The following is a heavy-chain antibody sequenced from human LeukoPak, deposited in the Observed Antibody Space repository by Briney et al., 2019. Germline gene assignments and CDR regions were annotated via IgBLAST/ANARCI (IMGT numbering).Heavy chain of an antibody. CDR1: GFTFSSYA. CDR2: ISHDVSEK. J-gene: IGHJ4*02. CDR3: ARGVYGSRSTSLADF. D-gene: IGHD3-10*01. V-gene: IGHV3-30*03. Sequence: PGGSLRLSCAASGFTFSSYAMSWVRQAPGKGLEWAAVISHDVSEKFYANPVKGRFTISRDNSKNTVYLQMNSLRPEDTAVYYCARGVYGSRSTSLADFWGQGTLVTVSS.